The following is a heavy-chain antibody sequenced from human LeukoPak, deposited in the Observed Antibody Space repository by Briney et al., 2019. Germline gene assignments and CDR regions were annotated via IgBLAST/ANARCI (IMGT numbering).Heavy chain of an antibody. CDR2: IYYSGST. J-gene: IGHJ3*01. D-gene: IGHD2-2*01. CDR3: ARVSCSSTSCPRRDALDV. Sequence: SQTLSLTCAVSGGSISYYYWSWIRQPPGKGLEWIGYIYYSGSTNYNPSLKSRVTISVDTSKNQFSLNLTSVTTADTAVYYCARVSCSSTSCPRRDALDVWGQGTMVTVSS. V-gene: IGHV4-59*01. CDR1: GGSISYYY.